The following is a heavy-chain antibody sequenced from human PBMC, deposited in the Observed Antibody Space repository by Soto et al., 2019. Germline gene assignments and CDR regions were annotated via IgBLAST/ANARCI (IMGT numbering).Heavy chain of an antibody. CDR2: IYYSGST. D-gene: IGHD4-17*01. CDR1: GGSISSYY. CDR3: ARRYGASFDY. J-gene: IGHJ4*02. Sequence: PSETLSLTCTVSGGSISSYYWRWIRQPPGKGLEWIGYIYYSGSTNYNPSLKSRVTISVDTSKNQFSLKLSSVTAADTAVYYCARRYGASFDYWGQGTLVT. V-gene: IGHV4-59*01.